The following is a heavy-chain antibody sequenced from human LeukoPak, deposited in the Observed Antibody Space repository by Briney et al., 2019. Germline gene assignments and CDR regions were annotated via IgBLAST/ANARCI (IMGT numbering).Heavy chain of an antibody. CDR1: GFTFSNAW. J-gene: IGHJ4*02. D-gene: IGHD6-19*01. CDR3: TTYDTSGWFSLNY. V-gene: IGHV3-15*01. Sequence: GGSLRLSCAASGFTFSNAWMNWVRQAPGKGLEWVGRIKSKADGATTDYAAPVKGRFTISRDDSKNTLYLQMNSLKTEDTAVYYCTTYDTSGWFSLNYWGQGSLVTVSS. CDR2: IKSKADGATT.